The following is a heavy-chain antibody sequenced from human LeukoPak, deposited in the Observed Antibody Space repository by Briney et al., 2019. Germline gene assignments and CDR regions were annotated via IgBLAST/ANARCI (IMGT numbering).Heavy chain of an antibody. CDR3: ASMTGGIDY. V-gene: IGHV3-7*01. CDR2: IKQDGSQK. Sequence: RPGGSLRLSCAASGFTFRSYWMSWVRQAPGKGLEWVAIIKQDGSQKYYVDSVKGRFTISRDNPKNSLYLQMNSLRAEDTAVYYCASMTGGIDYWGQGTLVTVSS. D-gene: IGHD3-16*01. CDR1: GFTFRSYW. J-gene: IGHJ4*02.